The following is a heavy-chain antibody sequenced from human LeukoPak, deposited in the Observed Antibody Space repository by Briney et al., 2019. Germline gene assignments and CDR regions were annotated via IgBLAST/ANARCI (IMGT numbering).Heavy chain of an antibody. CDR1: GYTFTDYY. J-gene: IGHJ5*02. CDR2: INPNSGVI. CDR3: ARADRLDGAPYLIGP. V-gene: IGHV1-2*02. Sequence: ASVKVSCTTSGYTFTDYYMHWVRQAPGQGLEWMGWINPNSGVISSAQKFQGRVTMTRDTSITTVYMEVRWLTSDDTAIYYCARADRLDGAPYLIGPWGQGTLVTVSS. D-gene: IGHD2-21*01.